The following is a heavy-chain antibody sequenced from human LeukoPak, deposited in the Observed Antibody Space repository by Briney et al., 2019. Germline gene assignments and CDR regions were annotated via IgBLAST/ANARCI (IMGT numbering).Heavy chain of an antibody. Sequence: ASVNVSCKASGYTFTGHYSHWVRQAPGKGLEWMGWINPQSGATKYAEKFQGRVTMTRDTSISAAYMELSGLRSDDTALYYCARELLDSSGWSNWGQGTLVTVSS. J-gene: IGHJ4*02. CDR1: GYTFTGHY. D-gene: IGHD6-19*01. CDR3: ARELLDSSGWSN. V-gene: IGHV1-2*02. CDR2: INPQSGAT.